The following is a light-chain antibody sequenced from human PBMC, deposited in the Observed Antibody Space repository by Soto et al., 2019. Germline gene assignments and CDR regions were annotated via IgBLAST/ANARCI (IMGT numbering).Light chain of an antibody. V-gene: IGKV3-15*01. CDR2: GAS. J-gene: IGKJ5*01. CDR3: QQYDQWPVT. Sequence: EVVLTPSPPTLSLSPGDAPTLSCLASQPVSDNLAWYQQKAGQAPRLLIYGASARALEIPARFSGSGSGTEFTFTITSLQSEDFAVYFCQQYDQWPVTFGQGTRLEIK. CDR1: QPVSDN.